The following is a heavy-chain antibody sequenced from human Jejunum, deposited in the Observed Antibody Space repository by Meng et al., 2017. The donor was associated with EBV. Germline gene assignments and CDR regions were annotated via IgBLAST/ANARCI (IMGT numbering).Heavy chain of an antibody. J-gene: IGHJ5*02. CDR1: GFTFSGNY. Sequence: QGQMGESGGGLVKPGGSLRLSYAASGFTFSGNYMNCIRQAPGEGLEWIGEIYYTGRTNYNPSLKSRVSMSIDKSKNQFSLNLNSVTVADTAVYYCATSMSGYSYGYSWGQGTLVTVPS. CDR3: ATSMSGYSYGYS. CDR2: IYYTGRT. D-gene: IGHD5-12*01. V-gene: IGHV4-34*10.